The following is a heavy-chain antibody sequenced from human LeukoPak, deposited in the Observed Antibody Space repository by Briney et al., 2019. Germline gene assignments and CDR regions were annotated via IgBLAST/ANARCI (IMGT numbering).Heavy chain of an antibody. D-gene: IGHD3-3*01. J-gene: IGHJ4*02. Sequence: SETLSLTCTVSGGSISSSSYYWGWIRQPPGKGLEWIGSIYYSGSTYYNPSLKSRVTISGDTSKNQFSLKLSSVTAADTAVYYCARDMRGFWSGYYINWGQGTLVTVSS. CDR3: ARDMRGFWSGYYIN. CDR1: GGSISSSSYY. V-gene: IGHV4-39*07. CDR2: IYYSGST.